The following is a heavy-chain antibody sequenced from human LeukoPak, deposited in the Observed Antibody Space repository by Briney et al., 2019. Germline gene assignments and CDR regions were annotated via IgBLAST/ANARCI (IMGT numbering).Heavy chain of an antibody. CDR2: IYSGGSA. J-gene: IGHJ4*02. V-gene: IGHV3-66*01. CDR1: GFTVSRNH. Sequence: GGSLRLSCAASGFTVSRNHMSWVRQAPGKGLEWVSVIYSGGSAKDADSVKGRFSISRDNSQNTVYLHMNNLRVDDTAVYYCAFSGSYSPGYWGQGTLVTVSS. CDR3: AFSGSYSPGY. D-gene: IGHD1-26*01.